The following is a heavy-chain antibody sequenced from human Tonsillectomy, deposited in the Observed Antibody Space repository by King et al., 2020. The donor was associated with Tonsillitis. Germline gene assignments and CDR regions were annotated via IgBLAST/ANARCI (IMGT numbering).Heavy chain of an antibody. CDR2: ISPNSGGT. CDR1: GYTFTGYH. CDR3: AKIGTAYGAFDI. D-gene: IGHD3-10*01. J-gene: IGHJ3*02. V-gene: IGHV1-2*02. Sequence: VQLVQSGAEVKKPGASVKVSCKASGYTFTGYHMHWVRQARVQGLEWMGWISPNSGGTIYAQMFQVRVTMTRDTSITTANMELSGLRSDDTAVYYCAKIGTAYGAFDIWGQGTMVTVSS.